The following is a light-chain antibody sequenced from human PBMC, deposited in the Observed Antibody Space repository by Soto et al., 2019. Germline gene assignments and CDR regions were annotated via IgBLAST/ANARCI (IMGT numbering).Light chain of an antibody. CDR2: GVT. J-gene: IGLJ1*01. CDR3: SSYTSSSTYV. Sequence: QSVLTQPASVSGSLGQAITLSCAGSGDDIGAYNYVSWYQQHPGKAPKLIIYGVTHRPSGVSSRFSASKSAYTASLTISGLQAEDEADYYCSSYTSSSTYVLGTGTKVTVL. CDR1: GDDIGAYNY. V-gene: IGLV2-14*01.